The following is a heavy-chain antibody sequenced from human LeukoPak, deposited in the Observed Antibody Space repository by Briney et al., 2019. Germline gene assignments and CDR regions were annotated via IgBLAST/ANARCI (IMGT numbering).Heavy chain of an antibody. D-gene: IGHD1-7*01. Sequence: SQTLSLTCTVSGGSISSGNYYWSWIRQPAGKGLEWIGRISTSGSTNFNPSLKSRVTISVDTSKNQFSLNLSSVTAADTAVYYCARGQSGWNYNWFDPWGQGILVTVPS. V-gene: IGHV4-61*02. J-gene: IGHJ5*02. CDR1: GGSISSGNYY. CDR3: ARGQSGWNYNWFDP. CDR2: ISTSGST.